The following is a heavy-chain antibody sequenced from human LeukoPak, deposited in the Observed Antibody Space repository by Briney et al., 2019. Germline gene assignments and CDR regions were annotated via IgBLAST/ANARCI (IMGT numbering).Heavy chain of an antibody. CDR1: GGTFSSYA. CDR3: ARDSRGYCSSTSCYDFDY. CDR2: IIPIFGTA. J-gene: IGHJ4*02. D-gene: IGHD2-2*01. V-gene: IGHV1-69*13. Sequence: SVKVSCKASGGTFSSYAISWVRQAPGQGLEWMGGIIPIFGTANYAQKFQGRVTITADESTSTAYMELSSLRSEDTAVYYCARDSRGYCSSTSCYDFDYWGQGTLVTVSS.